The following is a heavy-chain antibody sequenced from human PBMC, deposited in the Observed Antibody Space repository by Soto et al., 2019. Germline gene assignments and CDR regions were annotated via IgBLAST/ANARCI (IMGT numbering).Heavy chain of an antibody. CDR3: ARQGLPPLYYYYGMDV. CDR1: GGSISSGGYY. V-gene: IGHV4-31*03. Sequence: SETLSLTCTVSGGSISSGGYYWSWIRQHPGKGQEWIGYIYYSGSTYYNPSLKSRVTISVDTSKNQFSLKLSSVTAADTAVYYCARQGLPPLYYYYGMDVWGQGTTVTVSS. D-gene: IGHD6-19*01. J-gene: IGHJ6*02. CDR2: IYYSGST.